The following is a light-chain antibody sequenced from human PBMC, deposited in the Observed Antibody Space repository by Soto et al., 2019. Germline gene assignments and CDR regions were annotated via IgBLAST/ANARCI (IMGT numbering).Light chain of an antibody. CDR3: QQYGGVPLT. CDR1: QSVDSSS. CDR2: DSS. V-gene: IGKV3-20*01. Sequence: ENVLTQSPGTLSLSPGERATLSCRASQSVDSSSLAWYQQKPGQAPRLLIYDSSSRATGIPDRFSGSGSGTDFTLTISRLEPEDFAVYYCQQYGGVPLTFGGGTKVEI. J-gene: IGKJ4*01.